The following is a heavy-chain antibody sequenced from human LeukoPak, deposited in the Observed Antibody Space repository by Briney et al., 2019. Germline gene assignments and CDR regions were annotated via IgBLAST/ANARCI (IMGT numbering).Heavy chain of an antibody. CDR2: FDPEDGET. CDR3: ATGREKPYYGSGSYYFDY. D-gene: IGHD3-10*01. Sequence: GASVKVSCKASGGTFSSYAISWVRQAPGKGLEWMGGFDPEDGETIYAQKFQGRVTMTEDTSTDTAYMELSSLRSEDTAVYYCATGREKPYYGSGSYYFDYWGQGTLVTVSS. V-gene: IGHV1-24*01. J-gene: IGHJ4*02. CDR1: GGTFSSYA.